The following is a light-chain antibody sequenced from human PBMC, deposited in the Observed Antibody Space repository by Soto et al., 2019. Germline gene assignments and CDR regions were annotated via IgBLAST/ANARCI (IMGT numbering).Light chain of an antibody. V-gene: IGLV2-14*02. CDR2: EGF. J-gene: IGLJ3*02. Sequence: QSALTQPASVSGSPGQSITISCTGTSSDVGGSGLVSWYQFHPGKAPKLLIFEGFKRPSGVSNRFSGSKSGNTASLTISGLQPEDEADYYCTSFTTTNTWVFGGGTKVTVL. CDR1: SSDVGGSGL. CDR3: TSFTTTNTWV.